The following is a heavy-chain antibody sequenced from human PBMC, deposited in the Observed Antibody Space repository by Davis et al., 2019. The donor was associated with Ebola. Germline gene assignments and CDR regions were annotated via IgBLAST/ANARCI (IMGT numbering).Heavy chain of an antibody. V-gene: IGHV3-23*01. CDR2: ISGSGGST. CDR3: AKGPHNYDFWSGHGYFQH. D-gene: IGHD3-3*01. J-gene: IGHJ1*01. Sequence: PGESLKISCAASGFTFSSYAMSWVRQAPGKGLEWVSAISGSGGSTYYADSVKGRFTISRDNSKNTLYLQMNSLRAEDTAVYYCAKGPHNYDFWSGHGYFQHWGQGTLVTVSS. CDR1: GFTFSSYA.